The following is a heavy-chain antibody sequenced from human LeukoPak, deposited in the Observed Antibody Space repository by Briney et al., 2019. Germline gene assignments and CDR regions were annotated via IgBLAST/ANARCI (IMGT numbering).Heavy chain of an antibody. CDR2: IRSSTTYV. J-gene: IGHJ4*02. CDR3: ATSQDLYCSSTSCYGGLDY. D-gene: IGHD2-2*01. Sequence: GGSLRLSCAASGFKFSNYNMNWVRQAPGKGLEWVSSIRSSTTYVYYADSVKGRFTISRDNAKNSLYLQMNSLRAEDTAVYYCATSQDLYCSSTSCYGGLDYWGQGTLVTVSS. CDR1: GFKFSNYN. V-gene: IGHV3-21*01.